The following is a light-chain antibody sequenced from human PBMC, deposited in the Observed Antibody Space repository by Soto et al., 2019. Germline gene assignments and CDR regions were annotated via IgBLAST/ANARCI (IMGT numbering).Light chain of an antibody. Sequence: QSVLAQPASVSGSPGQSITISCTGASGYVGTYSLVSWYQQHPGKAPKVVIYEGHKRPSGVPDRFSGSTSVNTASLTISGLQTDDEADYYCCSLTPSHTYVFGSGTKVTVL. V-gene: IGLV2-14*02. CDR1: SGYVGTYSL. J-gene: IGLJ1*01. CDR3: CSLTPSHTYV. CDR2: EGH.